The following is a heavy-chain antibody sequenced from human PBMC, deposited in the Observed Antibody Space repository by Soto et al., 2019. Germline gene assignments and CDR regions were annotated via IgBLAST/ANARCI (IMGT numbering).Heavy chain of an antibody. CDR2: INHSGST. Sequence: SETLSLTCAVYGGSFSGYYWSWIRQPPGKGLEWIGEINHSGSTNYNPSLKSRVTISVDTSKNQFSLKLSSVTAADTAVYYCARVSEGLHLGELSASPTAGFDYWGQGTLVTVSS. J-gene: IGHJ4*02. D-gene: IGHD3-16*02. V-gene: IGHV4-34*01. CDR3: ARVSEGLHLGELSASPTAGFDY. CDR1: GGSFSGYY.